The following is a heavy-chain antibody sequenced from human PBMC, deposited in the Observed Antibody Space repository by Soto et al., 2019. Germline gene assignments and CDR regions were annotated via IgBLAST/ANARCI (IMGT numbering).Heavy chain of an antibody. CDR2: ISSSSSTI. CDR3: ARDSSSSVGAFDI. V-gene: IGHV3-48*01. D-gene: IGHD6-6*01. CDR1: GFTFSSYS. Sequence: EVQLVESGGGLVQPGGSLRLSCAASGFTFSSYSMNWVRQAPGKGLEWVSYISSSSSTIYYADSVKGRFTISRDNAKNSLYLQMNSLRAEDTAVYCCARDSSSSVGAFDIWGQGTMVTVSS. J-gene: IGHJ3*02.